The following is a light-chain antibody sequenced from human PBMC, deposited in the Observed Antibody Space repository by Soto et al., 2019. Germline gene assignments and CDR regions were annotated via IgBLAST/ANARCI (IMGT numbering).Light chain of an antibody. CDR1: SSNIGAGYD. CDR3: QSYDSSLSVV. CDR2: VNI. Sequence: QSVLTQPPSVSGAPGQRVTISCTGSSSNIGAGYDVQWYQQLPGTAPKLLIYVNINRPSGVPDRFSGSKSGTSASLAITGLQAEDEADYYCQSYDSSLSVVFGGGTKLTVL. V-gene: IGLV1-40*01. J-gene: IGLJ2*01.